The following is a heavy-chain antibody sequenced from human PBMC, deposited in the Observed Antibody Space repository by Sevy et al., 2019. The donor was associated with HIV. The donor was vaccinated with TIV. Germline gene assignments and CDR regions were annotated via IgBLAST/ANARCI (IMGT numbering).Heavy chain of an antibody. V-gene: IGHV3-23*01. CDR2: ISGSRGST. CDR3: AKGYGGSFSYYYGMDV. J-gene: IGHJ6*02. Sequence: GGSLRLSCAASGFTFSSYAMSWVRQAPGKGLEWVSGISGSRGSTYYADYVKGRFTISRDNSKNTLELQINSLRAEDTALYYCAKGYGGSFSYYYGMDVWGQGTTVTVSS. D-gene: IGHD1-26*01. CDR1: GFTFSSYA.